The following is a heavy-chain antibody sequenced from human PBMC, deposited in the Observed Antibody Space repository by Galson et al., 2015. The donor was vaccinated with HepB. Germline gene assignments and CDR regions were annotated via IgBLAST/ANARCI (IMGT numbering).Heavy chain of an antibody. CDR3: ARGATLNYAMDV. J-gene: IGHJ6*02. CDR2: ISTSSVTT. V-gene: IGHV3-48*02. CDR1: GFTFRYYT. Sequence: SLRLSCAASGFTFRYYTMHWVRQAPGKGPEWVSSISTSSVTTYYADSMKGRLTIFRDNAKNLLYLQMNSLRDDDTAVYYCARGATLNYAMDVWGQGTTVNVSS.